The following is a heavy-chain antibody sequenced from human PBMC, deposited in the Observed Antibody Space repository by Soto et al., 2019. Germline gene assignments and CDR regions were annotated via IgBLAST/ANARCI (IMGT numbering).Heavy chain of an antibody. CDR2: IYWDDDE. CDR3: AHSVRGGVCSVGNCYFCDH. J-gene: IGHJ4*02. CDR1: GFSLTTSGMG. V-gene: IGHV2-5*02. D-gene: IGHD3-16*01. Sequence: QITLKESGPTLVKPTQTLTLTCAFSGFSLTTSGMGVGWIRQPPGKALEWLALIYWDDDERYSPSLRSRLNIIKDNSKDEVLLTLTNMDSVDTATYFCAHSVRGGVCSVGNCYFCDHWGQGILVTVSS.